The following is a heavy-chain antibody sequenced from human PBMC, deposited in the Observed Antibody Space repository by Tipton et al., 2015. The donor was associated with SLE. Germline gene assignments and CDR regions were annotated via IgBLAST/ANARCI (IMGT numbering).Heavy chain of an antibody. CDR2: FYFSGSS. V-gene: IGHV4-59*08. J-gene: IGHJ6*02. CDR3: ARHVGVAYYYAMDV. D-gene: IGHD2-15*01. Sequence: TLSLTCSVSGVSISTYYWSWIRQSPGKGLEWIGFFYFSGSSQYNPSLKSRVAISADTSNNQFSLELSSVTAADTAMYYCARHVGVAYYYAMDVWGQGTTVVISS. CDR1: GVSISTYY.